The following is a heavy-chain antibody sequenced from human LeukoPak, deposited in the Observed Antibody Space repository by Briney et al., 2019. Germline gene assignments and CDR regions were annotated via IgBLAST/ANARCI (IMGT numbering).Heavy chain of an antibody. CDR1: GGSISSSSYY. Sequence: SETLSLTCTVSGGSISSSSYYWGWIRQPPGKGLEWIGSIYYSGSTYYNPSLKSRVTISVDTSKNQFSLKLSSVTAADTAVYYCARHPSIQLWIYFDYWGQGTLVTVSS. CDR3: ARHPSIQLWIYFDY. CDR2: IYYSGST. D-gene: IGHD5-18*01. J-gene: IGHJ4*02. V-gene: IGHV4-39*01.